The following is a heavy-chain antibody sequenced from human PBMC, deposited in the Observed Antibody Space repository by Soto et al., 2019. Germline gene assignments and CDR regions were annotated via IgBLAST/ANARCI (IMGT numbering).Heavy chain of an antibody. Sequence: SVKVSCKASGYTFTSYAMHWVRQAPGQRLEWMGWINAGNGNTKYSQKFQGRVTITRDTSASTAYMELSSLRSEDTAVYYCARYCTNGVCPNAFDIWGQGTMVTVSS. J-gene: IGHJ3*02. CDR2: INAGNGNT. D-gene: IGHD2-8*01. CDR1: GYTFTSYA. V-gene: IGHV1-3*01. CDR3: ARYCTNGVCPNAFDI.